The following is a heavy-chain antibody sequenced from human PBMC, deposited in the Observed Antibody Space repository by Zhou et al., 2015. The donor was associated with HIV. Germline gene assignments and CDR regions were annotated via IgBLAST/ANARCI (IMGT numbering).Heavy chain of an antibody. J-gene: IGHJ6*03. CDR3: AKGGSSASCSPLCSYSYYYMDV. CDR2: IIPMYAAA. V-gene: IGHV1-69*01. Sequence: QVQLEQSGAENEKPGSSMKVSCKVSGGSFGSYAISWVRQAPGQGLEWMGGIIPMYAAAHYAQKFQDRVNITADEVTATVYMEVTRLKSEDTGVYYCAKGGSSASCSPLCSYSYYYMDVWGNGTTVTVSS. D-gene: IGHD2-2*01. CDR1: GGSFGSYA.